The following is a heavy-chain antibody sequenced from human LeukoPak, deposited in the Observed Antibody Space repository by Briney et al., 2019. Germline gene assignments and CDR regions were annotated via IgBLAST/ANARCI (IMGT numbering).Heavy chain of an antibody. Sequence: ASVKVSCKVSGLTLSELSMHWVRQAPGKGLEWVGGFDPKDGETVHGERFRDRAILTDDRSSNTAYMDLSSLGADDTAVYYCATGVYCATTTCPGHGNYYYCMDVWGEGTTVTV. CDR3: ATGVYCATTTCPGHGNYYYCMDV. D-gene: IGHD2-21*01. CDR1: GLTLSELS. J-gene: IGHJ6*03. CDR2: FDPKDGET. V-gene: IGHV1-24*01.